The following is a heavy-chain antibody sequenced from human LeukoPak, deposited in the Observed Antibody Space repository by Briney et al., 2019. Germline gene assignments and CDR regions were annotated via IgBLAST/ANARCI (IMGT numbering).Heavy chain of an antibody. Sequence: GASVKVSCKASGGTFSSYAISWVRQAPGQGLEWMGGIIPIFGTANYAQKFQGRVTITADESTSTAYMELSSLRSEDTAVYYCTTNPYDRSGYHIWGQGTMVTVSS. CDR1: GGTFSSYA. V-gene: IGHV1-69*13. CDR3: TTNPYDRSGYHI. J-gene: IGHJ3*02. CDR2: IIPIFGTA. D-gene: IGHD3-22*01.